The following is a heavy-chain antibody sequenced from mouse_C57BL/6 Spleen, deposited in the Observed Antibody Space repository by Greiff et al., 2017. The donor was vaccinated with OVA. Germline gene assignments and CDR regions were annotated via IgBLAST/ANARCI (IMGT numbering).Heavy chain of an antibody. J-gene: IGHJ3*01. D-gene: IGHD3-2*02. Sequence: VQLQQPGAELVKPGASVKMSCKASGYTFTSYWITWVKQRPGQGLEWIGDIYPGSGSTNYNEKFKSKATLTVATSSITAYMQLSSLTSEDSAVYYCARSSGYWFAYWGQGTLVTVSA. CDR3: ARSSGYWFAY. CDR1: GYTFTSYW. V-gene: IGHV1-55*01. CDR2: IYPGSGST.